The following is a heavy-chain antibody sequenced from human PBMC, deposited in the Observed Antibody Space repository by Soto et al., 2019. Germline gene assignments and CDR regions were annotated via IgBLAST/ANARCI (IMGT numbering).Heavy chain of an antibody. CDR2: IYYSGST. CDR1: GGSISSYY. Sequence: QVQLQESGPGLVKPSETLSLTCTVSGGSISSYYWSWIRQPPGKGLEWIGYIYYSGSTNYNPSLKRRVTISVDTSKNQFSLKLSSVTAADTAVYYCARILQSIEVADKGFDPWGQGTLVTVSS. CDR3: ARILQSIEVADKGFDP. D-gene: IGHD6-19*01. V-gene: IGHV4-59*01. J-gene: IGHJ5*02.